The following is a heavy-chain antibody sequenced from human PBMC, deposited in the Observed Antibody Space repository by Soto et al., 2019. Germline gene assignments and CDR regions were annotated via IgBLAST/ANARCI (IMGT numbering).Heavy chain of an antibody. Sequence: GGSLRLSCAASGFTFSSYSMNWVRQAPGKGLEWVSYISSSSSTIYYADSVKGRFTISRDNAKNSLYLQMNSLRDEDTAVYYCARDPNTGDYGDYWYFDLWGRGTLVTVSS. J-gene: IGHJ2*01. V-gene: IGHV3-48*02. CDR3: ARDPNTGDYGDYWYFDL. CDR2: ISSSSSTI. CDR1: GFTFSSYS. D-gene: IGHD4-17*01.